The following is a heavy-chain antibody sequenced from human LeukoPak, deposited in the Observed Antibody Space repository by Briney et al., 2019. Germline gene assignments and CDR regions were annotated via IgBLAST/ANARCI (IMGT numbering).Heavy chain of an antibody. V-gene: IGHV4-59*01. CDR3: ARQYDFWSGLFDY. CDR2: THYSGST. D-gene: IGHD3-3*01. CDR1: GGSISSYY. J-gene: IGHJ4*02. Sequence: SETLSLTCTVSGGSISSYYRSWIRQPPGKGLEWIGYTHYSGSTNYNPSLKSRVTISVDTSKNQFSLKLSSVTAADTAVYYCARQYDFWSGLFDYWGQGTLVTVSS.